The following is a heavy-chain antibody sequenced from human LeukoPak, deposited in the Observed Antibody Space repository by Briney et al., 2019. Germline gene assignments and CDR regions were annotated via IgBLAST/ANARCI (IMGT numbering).Heavy chain of an antibody. J-gene: IGHJ4*02. V-gene: IGHV3-66*02. CDR1: GFTVSSNY. Sequence: PGGSLRLSCAASGFTVSSNYMNWVRQAPGKGLEWVSIIYSGDSTYYSDSVKGRFTISRDNSKNTLYLQMNSRRAEDTAVYYCARGPEPRYFDYWGQGTLVTVSS. CDR2: IYSGDST. D-gene: IGHD1-14*01. CDR3: ARGPEPRYFDY.